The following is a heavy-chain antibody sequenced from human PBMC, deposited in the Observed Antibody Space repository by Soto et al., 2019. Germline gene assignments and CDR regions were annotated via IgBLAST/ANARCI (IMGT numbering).Heavy chain of an antibody. D-gene: IGHD3-22*01. V-gene: IGHV1-2*02. CDR2: INPNSGGT. Sequence: ASVKVSCKASGYTFTVYYMHCVLQAPVQGLEWMGWINPNSGGTNYAQKFQGRVTMTRDTSISTAYMELSRLRSDDTAVYYCASHYYDSSRYYYGMDVWGQGTTVTVSS. CDR1: GYTFTVYY. CDR3: ASHYYDSSRYYYGMDV. J-gene: IGHJ6*02.